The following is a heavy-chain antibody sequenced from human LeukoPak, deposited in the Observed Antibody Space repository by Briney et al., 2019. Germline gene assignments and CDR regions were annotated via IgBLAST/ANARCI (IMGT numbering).Heavy chain of an antibody. D-gene: IGHD3-22*01. CDR3: AKLRSGYSVGYFDY. V-gene: IGHV3-23*01. CDR1: GFTFSSYA. CDR2: VSGSGGST. Sequence: GGSLRLSCAASGFTFSSYAMSWVRQAPGKGLEWVSTVSGSGGSTDYADSAKGRFTISRDKSKNTLYLQINSLRVEDTAVYYCAKLRSGYSVGYFDYWGQGTLVTVSS. J-gene: IGHJ4*02.